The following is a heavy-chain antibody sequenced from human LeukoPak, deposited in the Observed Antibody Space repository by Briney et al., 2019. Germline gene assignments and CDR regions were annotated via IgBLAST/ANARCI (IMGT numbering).Heavy chain of an antibody. CDR3: ARARGLIYSDYDLFDY. V-gene: IGHV1-2*02. CDR1: GYTFTGYY. CDR2: INPNSGGT. Sequence: ASVKVSCKASGYTFTGYYMHWVRQAPGQGLEWMGWINPNSGGTNYAQKFQGRVTMTRDTSISTAYMELSRLKFDDTAVFYCARARGLIYSDYDLFDYWGQGTLVTVSS. D-gene: IGHD5-12*01. J-gene: IGHJ4*02.